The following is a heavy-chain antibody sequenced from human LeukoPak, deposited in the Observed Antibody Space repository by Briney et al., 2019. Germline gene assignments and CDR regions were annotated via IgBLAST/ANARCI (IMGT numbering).Heavy chain of an antibody. Sequence: GGSLRLSCAASGFTFSGSAMHWVRQSSGKGLEWVGRITSKANSYATAYAASVKGRFTISRDDSKNTAYLQMNSLKTEDTAVYYCTRPYCTNGVCYTYFDYWGQGTLVTVSS. J-gene: IGHJ4*02. D-gene: IGHD2-8*01. CDR3: TRPYCTNGVCYTYFDY. CDR2: ITSKANSYAT. V-gene: IGHV3-73*01. CDR1: GFTFSGSA.